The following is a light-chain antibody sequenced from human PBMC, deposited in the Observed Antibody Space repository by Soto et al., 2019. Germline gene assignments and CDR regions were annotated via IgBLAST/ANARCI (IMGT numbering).Light chain of an antibody. CDR2: KAS. CDR1: QSISIW. J-gene: IGKJ1*01. Sequence: IEMSLTPRNSAASGGGVELGTRRASQSISIWLAWYQQKPGKAPKILIYKASSLESGVPSRFSGSGSGTDFSLSISGLQPEYSATSICEDSYSTPWRFGQGTKVDIK. V-gene: IGKV1-5*03. CDR3: EDSYSTPWR.